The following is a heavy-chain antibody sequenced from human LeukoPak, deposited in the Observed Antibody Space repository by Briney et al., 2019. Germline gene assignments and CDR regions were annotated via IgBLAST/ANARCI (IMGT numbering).Heavy chain of an antibody. CDR1: GFTFSSYW. D-gene: IGHD4-11*01. V-gene: IGHV3-7*01. J-gene: IGHJ4*02. CDR2: IKEDGSEK. CDR3: VRHELGSVSTLDY. Sequence: PGGSLRLSCAASGFTFSSYWMTWVRQAPGKGLEWVANIKEDGSEKYYVGSVKGRFTISRDNAKNSLYLQMSSLRAEDTAVYYCVRHELGSVSTLDYWGQGTLVSVSS.